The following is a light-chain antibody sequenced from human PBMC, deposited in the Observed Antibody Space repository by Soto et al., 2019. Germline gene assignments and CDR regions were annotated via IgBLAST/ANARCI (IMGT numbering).Light chain of an antibody. CDR1: QSVRSNY. Sequence: EIVLTQSPDTLSLSPGERATVSCRASQSVRSNYLAWYQQKPGQAPRFLIYDASNRATGIPDRFSGSGSGRDFSLTISRLEPEDFAVYYWQQYGSSPLTFGGGTKVEIK. CDR2: DAS. J-gene: IGKJ4*01. CDR3: QQYGSSPLT. V-gene: IGKV3-20*01.